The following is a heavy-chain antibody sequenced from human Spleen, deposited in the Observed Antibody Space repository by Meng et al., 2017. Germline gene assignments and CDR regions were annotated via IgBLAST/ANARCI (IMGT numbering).Heavy chain of an antibody. CDR2: INHSGST. J-gene: IGHJ4*02. Sequence: QGQRQQGAAGLLKPSETLSLTCAVYGGSFSGYYWSWIRQPPGKGLEWIGEINHSGSTNYNPSLKSRVTISVDTSKNQFSLKLSSVTAADTAVYYCARFSGSGWYVWGQGTLVT. D-gene: IGHD6-19*01. CDR1: GGSFSGYY. CDR3: ARFSGSGWYV. V-gene: IGHV4-34*01.